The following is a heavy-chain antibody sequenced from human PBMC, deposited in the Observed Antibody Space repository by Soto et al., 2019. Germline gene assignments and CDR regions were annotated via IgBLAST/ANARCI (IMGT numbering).Heavy chain of an antibody. V-gene: IGHV3-30*18. Sequence: QVQLVESGGGVVQPGRSLRLSCVASGFTFSSYGMHWVRQAPGKGLEGVAIISYDGSNTYYADSVKGRFTISRDNSKNTLYLQMNSLRAEDTSVYYCAKEGGLSGSYYISSSYYFDYWGQGTLVNVSS. CDR1: GFTFSSYG. CDR3: AKEGGLSGSYYISSSYYFDY. J-gene: IGHJ4*02. D-gene: IGHD1-26*01. CDR2: ISYDGSNT.